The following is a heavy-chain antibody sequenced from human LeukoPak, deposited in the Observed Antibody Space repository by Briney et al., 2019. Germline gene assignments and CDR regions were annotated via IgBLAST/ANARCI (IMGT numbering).Heavy chain of an antibody. CDR2: IHHSGRT. J-gene: IGHJ3*02. V-gene: IGHV4-38-2*02. CDR3: ARGNAFDI. Sequence: PSQTLSLTCTVSGYSIRSGYYWDWIRQAPGKGLEWVGSIHHSGRTYYIPSLKSRVNLSVDTSKNQFSLKVTSVTAADTAVYYCARGNAFDIWGQGTMVTVSS. CDR1: GYSIRSGYY.